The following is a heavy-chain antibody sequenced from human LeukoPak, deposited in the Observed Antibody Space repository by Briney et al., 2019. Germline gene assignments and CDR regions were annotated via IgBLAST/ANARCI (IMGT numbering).Heavy chain of an antibody. CDR3: ASERPSSSWYDY. CDR1: GFTISSFW. D-gene: IGHD6-13*01. CDR2: IKENGSEK. Sequence: GGSLRLPCSASGFTISSFWLTWVRQAPGKGLEWVANIKENGSEKYYVDSVKGRFTISRDSAKNSLFMQMNSLRAEDTAVYYCASERPSSSWYDYWGQGTLVTVSS. V-gene: IGHV3-7*01. J-gene: IGHJ4*02.